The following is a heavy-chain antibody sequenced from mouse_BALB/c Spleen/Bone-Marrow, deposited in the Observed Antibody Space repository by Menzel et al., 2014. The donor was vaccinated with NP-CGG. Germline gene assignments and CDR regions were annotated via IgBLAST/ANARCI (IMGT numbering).Heavy chain of an antibody. CDR2: ILPGSGST. D-gene: IGHD2-10*01. J-gene: IGHJ2*01. V-gene: IGHV1-9*01. CDR3: ARGAYYGNYFDY. Sequence: VQLQQSGAELRKPGASVKISCKATGYTFSSYWIEWVKQRPGHGLEWIGEILPGSGSTNYNEKFKGKATFTADTSSNTAYMQLSSLTSEDSAVYYCARGAYYGNYFDYWGQGTTLTVSS. CDR1: GYTFSSYW.